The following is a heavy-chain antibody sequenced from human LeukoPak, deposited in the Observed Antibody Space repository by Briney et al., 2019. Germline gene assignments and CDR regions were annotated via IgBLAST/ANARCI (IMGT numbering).Heavy chain of an antibody. Sequence: PGRSLRLSCAASGFTFSSYGVHWVRQAPGKGLEWVAVISYDGSNKYYADSVKGRFTISRDNSKNTLYLQMNSLRAEDTAEYYCAKALSYYYGSGSYSYYFDYWGLGTLVTVSS. CDR3: AKALSYYYGSGSYSYYFDY. CDR2: ISYDGSNK. CDR1: GFTFSSYG. D-gene: IGHD3-10*01. V-gene: IGHV3-30*18. J-gene: IGHJ4*02.